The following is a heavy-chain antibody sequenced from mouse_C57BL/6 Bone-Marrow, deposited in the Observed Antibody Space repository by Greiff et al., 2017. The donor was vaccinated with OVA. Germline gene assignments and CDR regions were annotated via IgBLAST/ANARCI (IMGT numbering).Heavy chain of an antibody. CDR1: GYTFTDYE. CDR2: IDPETGGT. D-gene: IGHD3-2*02. CDR3: TRGPSRQLRPPFAY. Sequence: QVQLQQSGAELVRPGASVTLSCKASGYTFTDYEMHWVKQTPVHGLEWIGAIDPETGGTAYNQKFKGKAILTADKSSSTAYMELRSLTSEDSAVYYCTRGPSRQLRPPFAYWGQGTLVTVSA. J-gene: IGHJ3*01. V-gene: IGHV1-15*01.